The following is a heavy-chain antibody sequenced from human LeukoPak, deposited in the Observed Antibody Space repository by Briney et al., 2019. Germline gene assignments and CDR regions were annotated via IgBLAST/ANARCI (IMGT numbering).Heavy chain of an antibody. J-gene: IGHJ4*02. CDR3: VKDRSRWYDHYFDY. CDR2: ISSNGGST. V-gene: IGHV3-64D*06. Sequence: GGSLRLSCSASGFTFSTYAMHWVRQAPGKGLEYVSAISSNGGSTYYADSVKDRFTISRDNSKNTLYLQMSSLRAEDTAVYYCVKDRSRWYDHYFDYWGQGTLVHVSS. CDR1: GFTFSTYA. D-gene: IGHD6-13*01.